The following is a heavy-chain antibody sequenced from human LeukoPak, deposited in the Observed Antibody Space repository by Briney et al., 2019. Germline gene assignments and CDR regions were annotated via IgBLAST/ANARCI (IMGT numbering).Heavy chain of an antibody. CDR3: ATLGHDYGDNNWFDP. Sequence: GESLKISCKGSGYSFTSYWIGWVRQMPGKGLEWMGIIYPGDSDTRYSPSFQGQVTISADKSISTAYLQWSSLKASDTAMYYCATLGHDYGDNNWFDPWGQGTLVTVSS. CDR2: IYPGDSDT. CDR1: GYSFTSYW. J-gene: IGHJ5*02. V-gene: IGHV5-51*01. D-gene: IGHD4-17*01.